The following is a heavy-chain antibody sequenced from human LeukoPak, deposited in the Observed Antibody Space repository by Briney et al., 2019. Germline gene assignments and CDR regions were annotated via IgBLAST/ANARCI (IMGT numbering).Heavy chain of an antibody. D-gene: IGHD3-22*01. CDR1: GYTFTRNY. V-gene: IGHV1-46*01. Sequence: ASVKVSCRASGYTFTRNYMHWVRQAPGQGLEWMGIINPRGGSTTYAQKLQGRVTMTRNTSTSTVYMELSSLRSEDTAVYYCARAGGGYYYDSSGYQGSNYYYYGMDVWGQGTTVTVSS. CDR3: ARAGGGYYYDSSGYQGSNYYYYGMDV. J-gene: IGHJ6*02. CDR2: INPRGGST.